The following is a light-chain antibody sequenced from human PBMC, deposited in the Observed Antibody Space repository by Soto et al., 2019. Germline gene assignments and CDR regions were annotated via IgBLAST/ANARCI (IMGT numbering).Light chain of an antibody. CDR3: AAWDNSLSGRYV. V-gene: IGLV1-47*02. CDR1: SSNIGSNY. CDR2: SGN. J-gene: IGLJ1*01. Sequence: PVLTQPGSASWTPGQRVTISCSGSSSNIGSNYVHWYQQLPGTAPKLLIYSGNQRPSGVPDRFSGSESGTSASLAISGPRSEDEGDYCCAAWDNSLSGRYVFGTGTKVTVL.